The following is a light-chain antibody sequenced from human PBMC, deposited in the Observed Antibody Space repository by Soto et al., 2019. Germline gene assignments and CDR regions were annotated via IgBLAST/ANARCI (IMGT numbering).Light chain of an antibody. V-gene: IGLV2-11*01. CDR2: TVT. CDR3: CSYAGSSSYV. CDR1: SSDIGGYNY. J-gene: IGLJ1*01. Sequence: QPVLTQPRSVSGSPGQSVTISCTGTSSDIGGYNYVSWYQQHPGKAPKLMIYTVTKRPSGVPDRFSGSKSDNTASLTISGLRADDEADYYCCSYAGSSSYVFGTGTKLTVL.